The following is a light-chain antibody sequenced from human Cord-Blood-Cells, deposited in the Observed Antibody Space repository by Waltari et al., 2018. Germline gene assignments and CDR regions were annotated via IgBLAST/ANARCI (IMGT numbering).Light chain of an antibody. CDR2: EVS. CDR3: SSYAGSNDWVV. Sequence: QPPSASGSPGHSLTISSTGTSSHVRGSNYVSSYQQHPGKTPKLMIYEVSKRPSGLPDRFSGSKSGNTAALTVSGLQAEDEADYYCSSYAGSNDWVVFGGGTKLTVL. J-gene: IGLJ2*01. CDR1: SSHVRGSNY. V-gene: IGLV2-8*01.